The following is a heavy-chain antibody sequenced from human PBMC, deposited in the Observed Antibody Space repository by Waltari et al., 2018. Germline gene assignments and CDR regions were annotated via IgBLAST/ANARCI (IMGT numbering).Heavy chain of an antibody. CDR3: ARIDGSGWYGS. CDR2: INAGNGNT. Sequence: QVQLVQSGAAVKKPGASVKVSCKASGYTFTSYAMHWVRQAPGQRLEWMGWINAGNGNTKYSQEFQGRFTISRDNSKNTLYLQMGSLRAEDMAVYYCARIDGSGWYGSWGQGTLVTVSS. V-gene: IGHV1-3*03. CDR1: GYTFTSYA. D-gene: IGHD6-19*01. J-gene: IGHJ4*02.